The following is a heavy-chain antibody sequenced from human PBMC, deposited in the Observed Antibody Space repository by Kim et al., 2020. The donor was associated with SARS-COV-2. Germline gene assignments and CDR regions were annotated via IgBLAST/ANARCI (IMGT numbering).Heavy chain of an antibody. D-gene: IGHD3-16*01. Sequence: STIYADSVKGRFPISRDDAKRPLYLQMDSLRAEDTAMSFCARGGLRAAFDIWGPGTMVTVSS. CDR3: ARGGLRAAFDI. V-gene: IGHV3-74*01. J-gene: IGHJ3*02. CDR2: ST.